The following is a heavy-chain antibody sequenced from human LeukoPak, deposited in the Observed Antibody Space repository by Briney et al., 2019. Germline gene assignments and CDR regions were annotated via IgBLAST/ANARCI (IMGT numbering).Heavy chain of an antibody. CDR3: AREFHY. Sequence: SETLSLTCTVSGGSISSGSYYWSWIRQPAGKGLEWIGRIFTSGSTNYNPSLKSRVTISVDTSKNQFSLKLSSVTAADTAVYYCAREFHYWGQGTLVTVSS. J-gene: IGHJ4*02. V-gene: IGHV4-61*02. CDR2: IFTSGST. CDR1: GGSISSGSYY.